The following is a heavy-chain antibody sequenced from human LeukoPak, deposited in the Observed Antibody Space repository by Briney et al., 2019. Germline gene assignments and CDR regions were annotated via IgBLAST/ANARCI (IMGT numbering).Heavy chain of an antibody. CDR3: ARVGMATLDY. CDR2: INHSGST. V-gene: IGHV4-34*01. CDR1: GGSFSGYY. Sequence: PSETLSLTCAVYGGSFSGYYWSWIRQPPGKGLEWIGEINHSGSTNYNPSLKSRVTISVDTSKNQFSLKLSSVTAADTAVYYCARVGMATLDYWGQGTLVTVSS. J-gene: IGHJ4*02. D-gene: IGHD5-24*01.